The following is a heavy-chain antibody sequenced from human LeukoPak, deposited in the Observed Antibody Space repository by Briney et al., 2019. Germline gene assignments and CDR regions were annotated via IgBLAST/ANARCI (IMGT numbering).Heavy chain of an antibody. CDR2: IHQSGST. J-gene: IGHJ5*02. D-gene: IGHD2-2*01. CDR1: GYSISSGNY. Sequence: SETLSLTCAVSGYSISSGNYWGWIRQTPGKGQEWIGSIHQSGSTYYNPSLKSRVTLSVDTSKNQFSLKLSSVTAADTAVYYCARRCISNSCYLSWGQGTLVTVSS. V-gene: IGHV4-38-2*01. CDR3: ARRCISNSCYLS.